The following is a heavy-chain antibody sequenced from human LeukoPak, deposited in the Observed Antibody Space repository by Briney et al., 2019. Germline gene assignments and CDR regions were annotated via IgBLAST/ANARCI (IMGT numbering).Heavy chain of an antibody. Sequence: SQTLSLTCAISGDSVSSNSAAWNWIRQSPSRCLEWLGRTYYRAKWYNDDAVSVKSRLTITPDTSKHHFSLQLTSVPPADPAVYSSAREHWPDVPGDWFHPSGQGTLVTVSS. D-gene: IGHD1-1*01. CDR2: TYYRAKWYN. J-gene: IGHJ5*02. CDR1: GDSVSSNSAA. CDR3: AREHWPDVPGDWFHP. V-gene: IGHV6-1*01.